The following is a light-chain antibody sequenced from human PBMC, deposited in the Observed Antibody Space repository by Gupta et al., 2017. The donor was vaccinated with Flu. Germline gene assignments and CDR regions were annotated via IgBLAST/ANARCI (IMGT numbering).Light chain of an antibody. J-gene: IGKJ2*01. CDR2: GAS. CDR3: QQYNNWPPEYT. Sequence: DIVMTQSPTTLSVSPGERATLSCRASQSVSSKLAWYQQKPGQAPRLLIFGASTRATGIPARFSGSGSGTEFTLTISSLQSEDLAVYYCQQYNNWPPEYTFGQGTQLEIK. V-gene: IGKV3-15*01. CDR1: QSVSSK.